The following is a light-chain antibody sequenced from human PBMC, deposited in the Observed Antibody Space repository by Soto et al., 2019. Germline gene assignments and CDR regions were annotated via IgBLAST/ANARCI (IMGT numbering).Light chain of an antibody. Sequence: QSVLTQPRSVSGSPGQSVTISCTGTSSDVGGYNYVSWFQQHPGKAPKPMISDVSKRPSGVPDRFSGSKSGNTASLTISGLQTEDEADYYCCSYAGSYTWVFGGGTKVTVL. V-gene: IGLV2-11*01. CDR2: DVS. CDR1: SSDVGGYNY. J-gene: IGLJ3*02. CDR3: CSYAGSYTWV.